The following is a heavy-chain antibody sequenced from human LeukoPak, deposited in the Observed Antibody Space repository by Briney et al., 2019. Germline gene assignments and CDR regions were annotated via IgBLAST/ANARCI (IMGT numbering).Heavy chain of an antibody. V-gene: IGHV1-69*13. Sequence: VASVMVSCKASGGSFSDYPINWVRQAPGQGLEWLGGIIPKYSASNYAQAFQGRVTITADESTNTVYMEMSGLRPDDTAVYYCVRPDRIFGVPAAFDAWGQGTLVAVSS. J-gene: IGHJ3*01. CDR3: VRPDRIFGVPAAFDA. CDR2: IIPKYSAS. D-gene: IGHD3-3*02. CDR1: GGSFSDYP.